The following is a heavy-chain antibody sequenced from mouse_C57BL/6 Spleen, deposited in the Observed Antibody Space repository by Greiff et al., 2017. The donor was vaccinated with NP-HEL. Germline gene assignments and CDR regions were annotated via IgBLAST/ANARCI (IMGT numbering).Heavy chain of an antibody. Sequence: QVQLQQSGAELVRPGASVTLSCKASGYTFTDYEMHWMKQTPVHGLEWIGAIDPETGGTAYNQKFKGKAILTADKSSSTAYMELRSLTSEDSAVYVCKRRRHNDGGPAWLAYWGQGTLVTVSA. V-gene: IGHV1-15*01. D-gene: IGHD2-3*01. J-gene: IGHJ3*01. CDR1: GYTFTDYE. CDR2: IDPETGGT. CDR3: KRRRHNDGGPAWLAY.